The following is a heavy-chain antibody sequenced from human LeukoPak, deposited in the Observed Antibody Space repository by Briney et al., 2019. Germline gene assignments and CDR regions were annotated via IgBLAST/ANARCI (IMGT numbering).Heavy chain of an antibody. D-gene: IGHD3-22*01. CDR1: GFTFSSYA. Sequence: GGSLRLSCAASGFTFSSYAMHWVRQAPGKGLEWVAVISYDGSNKYYADSVKGRFTISRDNSKNTLYLQMNSLRAEDTAVYYCAREVGGSKYDSSGYLDYWGQGTLVTVSS. V-gene: IGHV3-30*04. CDR3: AREVGGSKYDSSGYLDY. J-gene: IGHJ4*02. CDR2: ISYDGSNK.